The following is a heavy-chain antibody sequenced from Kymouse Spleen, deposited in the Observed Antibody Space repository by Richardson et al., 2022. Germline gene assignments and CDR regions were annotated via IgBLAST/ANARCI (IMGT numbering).Heavy chain of an antibody. CDR3: ARESGWYGDYYYYGMDV. Sequence: QVQLQQWGAGLLKPSETLSLTCAVYGGSFSGYYWSWIRQPPGKGLEWIGEINHSGSTNYNPSLKSRVTISVDTSKNQFSLKLSSVTAADTAVYYCARESGWYGDYYYYGMDVWGQGTTVTVSS. CDR2: INHSGST. CDR1: GGSFSGYY. D-gene: IGHD6-19*01. V-gene: IGHV4-34*01. J-gene: IGHJ6*02.